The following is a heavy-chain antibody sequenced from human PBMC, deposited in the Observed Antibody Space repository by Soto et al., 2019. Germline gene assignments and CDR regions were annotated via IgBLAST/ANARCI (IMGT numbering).Heavy chain of an antibody. CDR3: AGYLISGRSGRFSGIEGY. J-gene: IGHJ4*02. CDR1: SSSFSGYY. D-gene: IGHD6-13*01. CDR2: IHYSGTT. Sequence: SETLSFTCTVSSSSFSGYYWTWIRQPPGKGLEWIGYIHYSGTTNYTPSLKSRVTISVDPSKNPLSLYLTSLTTSHTAVYYCAGYLISGRSGRFSGIEGYWCLGTLVTVPS. V-gene: IGHV4-59*01.